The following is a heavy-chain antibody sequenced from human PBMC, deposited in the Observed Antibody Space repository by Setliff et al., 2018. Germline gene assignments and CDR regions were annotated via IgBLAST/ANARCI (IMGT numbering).Heavy chain of an antibody. J-gene: IGHJ3*01. V-gene: IGHV3-11*04. CDR2: ISHTGRTI. D-gene: IGHD2-15*01. Sequence: LSLTCTVSGGSISSSSYYWGWIRQPPGKGLEWISYISHTGRTIYYADSVQGRFIISRDNAKNSLFLEMDSLRGEDTAVYYCARGCSGGSCPGALDFWGQGTMVTVSS. CDR3: ARGCSGGSCPGALDF. CDR1: GGSISSSSYY.